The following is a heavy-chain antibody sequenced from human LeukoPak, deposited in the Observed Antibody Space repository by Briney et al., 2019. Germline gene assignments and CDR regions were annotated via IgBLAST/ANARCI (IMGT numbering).Heavy chain of an antibody. J-gene: IGHJ4*02. D-gene: IGHD6-13*01. CDR2: ISWNSGSI. CDR1: GFTFDDYA. V-gene: IGHV3-9*01. Sequence: PGGSLRLSCAASGFTFDDYAMHWVRQAPGKGLEWVSGISWNSGSIGYADSVKGRFTISRDNAKNSLYLQMNSLRAEDTALYYCAKGGIAAAGQFDYWGQGTLVTVSS. CDR3: AKGGIAAAGQFDY.